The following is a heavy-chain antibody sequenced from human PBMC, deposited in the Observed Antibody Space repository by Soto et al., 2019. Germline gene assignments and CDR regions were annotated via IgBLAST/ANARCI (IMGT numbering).Heavy chain of an antibody. Sequence: KPGGSLRLSCAASGFTFSNAWMSWVRQAPGKGLEWVGRIKSKTDGGTTDYAAPVKGRFTISRDDSKNTPYLQMNSLKTEDTAVYYCTTDLGNDSSGYYFRGAFDIWGQGTMVTVSS. CDR2: IKSKTDGGTT. J-gene: IGHJ3*02. CDR1: GFTFSNAW. CDR3: TTDLGNDSSGYYFRGAFDI. V-gene: IGHV3-15*01. D-gene: IGHD3-22*01.